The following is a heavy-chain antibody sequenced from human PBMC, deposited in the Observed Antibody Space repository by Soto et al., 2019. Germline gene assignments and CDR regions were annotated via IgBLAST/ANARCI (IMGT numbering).Heavy chain of an antibody. CDR1: GFTFSSYF. J-gene: IGHJ4*02. Sequence: QVQLVQSGAEVKKPGASVKVSCKAAGFTFSSYFMHWVRQAPGQGLQWMGIINPSGGSTTYAQRFQGRGTMTRDTSTSTVFMELSSLRSEDTAVYYCARESDDYSNPFDHWGQGTPVIFSS. CDR2: INPSGGST. CDR3: ARESDDYSNPFDH. V-gene: IGHV1-46*01. D-gene: IGHD4-4*01.